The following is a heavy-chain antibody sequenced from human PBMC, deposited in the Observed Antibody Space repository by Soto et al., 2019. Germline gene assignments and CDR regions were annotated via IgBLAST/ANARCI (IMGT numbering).Heavy chain of an antibody. D-gene: IGHD2-15*01. J-gene: IGHJ5*02. CDR1: GGTFSSYA. V-gene: IGHV1-69*12. Sequence: QVQLVQSGAEVKKPGSSVKVSCKASGGTFSSYAISWVRQAPGQGLEWMGGIIPIFGTANYAQKFQGRVTITADESTSTAYMEPTSLRSEDTCVYYGAREVVVAATGSFAPWGHGTLVTVSS. CDR3: AREVVVAATGSFAP. CDR2: IIPIFGTA.